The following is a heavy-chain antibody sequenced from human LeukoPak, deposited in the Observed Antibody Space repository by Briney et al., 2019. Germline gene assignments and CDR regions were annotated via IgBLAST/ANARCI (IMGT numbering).Heavy chain of an antibody. CDR1: GFTFSSYA. CDR3: ARGLKWLRLPDY. J-gene: IGHJ4*02. D-gene: IGHD5-12*01. V-gene: IGHV4-34*01. CDR2: INHSGST. Sequence: GSLRLSCAASGFTFSSYAMSWIRQPPGKGLEWIGEINHSGSTNYNPSLKSRVTISVDTSKNQFSLKLSSVTAADTAVYYCARGLKWLRLPDYWGQGTLVTVSS.